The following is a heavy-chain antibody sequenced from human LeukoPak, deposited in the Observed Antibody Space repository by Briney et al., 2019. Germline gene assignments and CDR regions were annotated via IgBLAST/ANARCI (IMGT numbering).Heavy chain of an antibody. CDR2: TRNKANSYTT. V-gene: IGHV3-72*01. CDR3: GRGICRGGSCYFDY. Sequence: GGSLRLSCAASGFTFSDHYMDWVRQAPGKGLEWVGRTRNKANSYTTEYAASVKGRFIISRDDSKNSLYLQMNSLKTEDRAVYYFGRGICRGGSCYFDYWGQGTLVTVSS. J-gene: IGHJ4*02. CDR1: GFTFSDHY. D-gene: IGHD2-15*01.